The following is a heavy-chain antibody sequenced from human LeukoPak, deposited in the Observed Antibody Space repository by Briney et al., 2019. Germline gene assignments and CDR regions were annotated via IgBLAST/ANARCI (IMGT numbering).Heavy chain of an antibody. CDR2: IYYSGST. Sequence: PLETLSLTCTVSGGSISSSSYYWGWIRQPPGKGLEWIGSIYYSGSTYYNPSLKSRVTISVDTSKNQFSLKLSSVTAADTAVYYCASEEMATYWGQGTLVTVSS. D-gene: IGHD5-24*01. CDR1: GGSISSSSYY. J-gene: IGHJ4*02. CDR3: ASEEMATY. V-gene: IGHV4-39*01.